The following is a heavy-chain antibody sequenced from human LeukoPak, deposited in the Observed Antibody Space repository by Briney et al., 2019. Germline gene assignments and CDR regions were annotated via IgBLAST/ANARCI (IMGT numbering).Heavy chain of an antibody. J-gene: IGHJ5*02. CDR2: IYHNGNT. D-gene: IGHD6-13*01. CDR3: ARAYHSSWYLNWFDP. Sequence: SETLSLTCAVSGYSISSGYYWGWIRPPPRKGLEWIGIIYHNGNTYYNPSLKRRVTISGDTSKNEFSLKLSSVTAADTAVYYCARAYHSSWYLNWFDPWGQGTLVTVSS. CDR1: GYSISSGYY. V-gene: IGHV4-38-2*01.